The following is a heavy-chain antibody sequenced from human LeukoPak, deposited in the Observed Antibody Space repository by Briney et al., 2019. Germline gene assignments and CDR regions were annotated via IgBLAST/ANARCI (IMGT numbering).Heavy chain of an antibody. D-gene: IGHD3-3*01. Sequence: PGGSLRLSCAASGFTFSSYAMHWVRQAPGKGLEWVSAISGSGGSTYYADSVKGRFTISRDNSKNTLYLQMNSLRAEDTAVYYCAKADRADFWSGYSFDAFDIWGQGTMVTVSS. CDR3: AKADRADFWSGYSFDAFDI. J-gene: IGHJ3*02. CDR1: GFTFSSYA. V-gene: IGHV3-23*01. CDR2: ISGSGGST.